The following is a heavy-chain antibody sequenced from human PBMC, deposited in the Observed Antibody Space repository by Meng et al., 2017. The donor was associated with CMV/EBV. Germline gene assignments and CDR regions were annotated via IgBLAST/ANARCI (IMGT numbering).Heavy chain of an antibody. CDR1: GFTFSSYA. Sequence: GESLKISCAASGFTFSSYAMHWVRQAPGKGLEYVSAISSNGGSTYYADSVKGRFTISRDNSKNTLYLQMGSLRAEDMAVYYCAAYGDYNWFDPWGQGTLVTVSS. CDR2: ISSNGGST. D-gene: IGHD4-17*01. V-gene: IGHV3-64*02. CDR3: AAYGDYNWFDP. J-gene: IGHJ5*02.